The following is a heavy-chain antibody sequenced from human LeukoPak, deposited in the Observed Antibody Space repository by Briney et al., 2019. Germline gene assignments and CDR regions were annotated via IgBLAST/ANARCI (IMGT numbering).Heavy chain of an antibody. CDR2: INSDEIST. Sequence: GGSLRLSCAASGFTFRSYWMHWVRQAPGKGLVWVSRINSDEISTNYADSVQGRFSISRDNSKNTLYLQMNSLRAEDTAVYYCARTPTVVRPIDYWGQGTLVTVSS. CDR1: GFTFRSYW. V-gene: IGHV3-74*01. D-gene: IGHD4-23*01. CDR3: ARTPTVVRPIDY. J-gene: IGHJ4*02.